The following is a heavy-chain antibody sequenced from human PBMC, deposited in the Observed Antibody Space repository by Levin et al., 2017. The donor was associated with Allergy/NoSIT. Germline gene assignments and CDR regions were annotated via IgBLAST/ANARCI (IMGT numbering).Heavy chain of an antibody. CDR2: INHSGST. CDR1: GGSFSGYY. D-gene: IGHD4-23*01. V-gene: IGHV4-34*01. CDR3: ARATVVLKQRFSRNARGGNYLDY. Sequence: SQTLSLTCAIYGGSFSGYYWNWIRQPPGKGLEWIGEINHSGSTNSNPSLKSRVTISVDASKNQFSLKLNSVTAADTAVYYCARATVVLKQRFSRNARGGNYLDYWGQGTLVTVSS. J-gene: IGHJ4*02.